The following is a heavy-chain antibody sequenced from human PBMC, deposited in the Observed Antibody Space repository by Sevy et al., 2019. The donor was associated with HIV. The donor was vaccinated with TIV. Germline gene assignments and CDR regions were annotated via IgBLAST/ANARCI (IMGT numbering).Heavy chain of an antibody. CDR2: INPNSGGT. Sequence: ASVKVSCKASGYTFTGYYMHWVRQAPGQGLEWMGRINPNSGGTNYAQKFQGRVTMTRDTSISTAYMELSRLRSDDTAVYYCARDTPKYYDSSGYRTYNWFDPWGQGTLVTVSS. J-gene: IGHJ5*02. CDR1: GYTFTGYY. CDR3: ARDTPKYYDSSGYRTYNWFDP. V-gene: IGHV1-2*06. D-gene: IGHD3-22*01.